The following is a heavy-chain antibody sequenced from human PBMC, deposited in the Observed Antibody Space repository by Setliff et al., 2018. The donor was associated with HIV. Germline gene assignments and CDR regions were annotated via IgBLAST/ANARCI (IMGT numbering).Heavy chain of an antibody. J-gene: IGHJ4*02. CDR1: GFTFTSYG. D-gene: IGHD2-21*01. CDR3: ARDRNCGNGCYSSADH. V-gene: IGHV3-30*06. CDR2: MSGDANSQ. Sequence: GGSLRLSWAASGFTFTSYGMHWVRQAPGKGLEWVAVMSGDANSQYYADSVRGRFTISRDNSKNTVYLQMNSLTTEDTAVYYCARDRNCGNGCYSSADHWGLGTLVTVSS.